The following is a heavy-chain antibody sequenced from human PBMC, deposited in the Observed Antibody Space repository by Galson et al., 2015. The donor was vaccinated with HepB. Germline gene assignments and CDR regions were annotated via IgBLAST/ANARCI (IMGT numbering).Heavy chain of an antibody. CDR3: ATYAARSSVP. D-gene: IGHD3-10*01. Sequence: SLRLSCAASGFTFRTAWMSWVRQAPGKGLEWIGRIKALNDGGSTDYIATVKGRFTISRDDSKNTVYLQMNSLETEDTGVYFCATYAARSSVPWGQGTLVTVSS. CDR2: IKALNDGGST. V-gene: IGHV3-15*01. CDR1: GFTFRTAW. J-gene: IGHJ5*02.